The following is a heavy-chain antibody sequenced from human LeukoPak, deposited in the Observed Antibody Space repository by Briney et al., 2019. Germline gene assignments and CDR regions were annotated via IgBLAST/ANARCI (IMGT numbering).Heavy chain of an antibody. CDR1: GDSVSNSPYY. D-gene: IGHD5-24*01. V-gene: IGHV4-39*01. CDR2: IPYGGTT. Sequence: PSETLSLTCTVSGDSVSNSPYYWGWVRQPPGKGLEWIGAIPYGGTTYSSPSLKSRVTMDLDKSRNRFSLKLTSVTAADTAVYYCGGNNFYHFQYWGQGALVTVSS. CDR3: GGNNFYHFQY. J-gene: IGHJ4*02.